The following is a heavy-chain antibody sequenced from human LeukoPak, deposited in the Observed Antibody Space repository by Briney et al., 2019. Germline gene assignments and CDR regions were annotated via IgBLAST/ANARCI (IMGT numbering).Heavy chain of an antibody. Sequence: KPSETLSLTCTVSGGSISSSSYYWSWIRQSAGKGLEWIGRIYTSGSTNYNPSLKSRVTISVDTSKNQFSLKLSSVTAADTAVYYCARDQYYYGSGSYFKYYYYYMDVWGKGTTVTVSS. CDR1: GGSISSSSYY. CDR3: ARDQYYYGSGSYFKYYYYYMDV. J-gene: IGHJ6*03. D-gene: IGHD3-10*01. CDR2: IYTSGST. V-gene: IGHV4-61*02.